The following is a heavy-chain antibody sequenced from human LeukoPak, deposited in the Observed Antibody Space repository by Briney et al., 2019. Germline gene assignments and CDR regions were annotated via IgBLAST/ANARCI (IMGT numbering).Heavy chain of an antibody. CDR3: GGGGGRPAH. V-gene: IGHV3-7*01. CDR1: GFAFSIYW. J-gene: IGHJ4*02. Sequence: PGRSLRLSCAASGFAFSIYWMSCVRQAPGKGLEGVANIKDDGSEKYYVDSVKGRFTISRDNTKNPLYVQMNSLGAEDTAVYYCGGGGGRPAHWGQGTLVTVSS. D-gene: IGHD1-26*01. CDR2: IKDDGSEK.